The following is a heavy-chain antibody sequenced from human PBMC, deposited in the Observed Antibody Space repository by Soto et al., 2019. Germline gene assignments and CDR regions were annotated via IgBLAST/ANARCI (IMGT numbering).Heavy chain of an antibody. CDR2: IWYDGSNK. CDR1: GFTFSSYG. CDR3: ARENGYYDFWSGAFDY. V-gene: IGHV3-33*01. D-gene: IGHD3-3*01. Sequence: QVQLVESGGGVVQPGRSLRLSCAASGFTFSSYGMHWVRQAPGKGLEWVAGIWYDGSNKYYEDSVKGQFTISRDNSKNTLYLQMNSLRAEDTAVYYCARENGYYDFWSGAFDYWGQGTLVTVSS. J-gene: IGHJ4*02.